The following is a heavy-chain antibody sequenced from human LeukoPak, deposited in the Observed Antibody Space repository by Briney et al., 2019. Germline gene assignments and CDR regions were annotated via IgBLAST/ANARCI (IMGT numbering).Heavy chain of an antibody. CDR2: INPSGGST. CDR3: ARDGTGSIEPKSSGWSGFDP. CDR1: GYTFTSYG. Sequence: ASVKVSCKASGYTFTSYGISWVRQALGQGLEWMGIINPSGGSTSYAQKFQGRVTMTRDMSTSTVYMELSSLRSEDTAVYYCARDGTGSIEPKSSGWSGFDPWGQGTLVTVSS. J-gene: IGHJ5*02. D-gene: IGHD6-19*01. V-gene: IGHV1-46*01.